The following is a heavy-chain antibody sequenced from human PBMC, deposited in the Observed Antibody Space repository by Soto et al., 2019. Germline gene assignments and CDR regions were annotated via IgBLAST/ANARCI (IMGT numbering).Heavy chain of an antibody. CDR3: ARDATYGSGRGPDWYFDL. CDR1: GFTFSTYD. J-gene: IGHJ2*01. CDR2: IGTTGDT. V-gene: IGHV3-13*04. Sequence: EVQLVESGGGWVQPGWSLRLSCAASGFTFSTYDMHWVRQVTGQGLEWVSAIGTTGDTYYPGSVKGRFTISRDDAKNSLYLQMNSLGAGDTAVYYCARDATYGSGRGPDWYFDLWGRGTVVTVSS. D-gene: IGHD3-10*01.